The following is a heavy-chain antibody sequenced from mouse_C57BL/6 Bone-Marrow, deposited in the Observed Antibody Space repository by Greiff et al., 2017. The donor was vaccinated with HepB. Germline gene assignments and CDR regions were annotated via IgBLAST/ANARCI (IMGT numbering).Heavy chain of an antibody. CDR1: GYTFTSYW. J-gene: IGHJ3*01. CDR3: TRSVYYYGSSPFAY. V-gene: IGHV1-5*01. D-gene: IGHD1-1*01. CDR2: IYPGNSDT. Sequence: VQLQQSGTVLARPGASVKMSCKTSGYTFTSYWMHWVKQRPGQGLEWIGAIYPGNSDTSYNQKFKGKAKLTAVTSASTAYMELSSLTNEDSAVYYCTRSVYYYGSSPFAYWGQGTLVTVSA.